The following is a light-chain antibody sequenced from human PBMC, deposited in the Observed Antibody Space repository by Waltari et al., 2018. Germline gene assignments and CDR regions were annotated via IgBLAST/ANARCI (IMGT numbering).Light chain of an antibody. V-gene: IGLV2-23*01. CDR1: SNDLGTYNL. CDR2: EGT. Sequence: QSALTQPASVSGSPGQSITTPFPGSSNDLGTYNLVSWYQQHPGKAPKLMIYEGTERPSGVSNRFSGSKSGNTASLTISGLQAEDEADYYCCSYAGSTTFLYVFGTGTKVTVL. CDR3: CSYAGSTTFLYV. J-gene: IGLJ1*01.